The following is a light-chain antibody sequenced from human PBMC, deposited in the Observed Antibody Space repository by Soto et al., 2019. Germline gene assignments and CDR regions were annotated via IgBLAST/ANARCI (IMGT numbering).Light chain of an antibody. J-gene: IGLJ2*01. CDR3: LLYFGGAQLV. V-gene: IGLV7-43*01. CDR2: STS. CDR1: TGAVTSGYY. Sequence: QAVVTQEPSLTVSPGXXXXLTCASSTGAVTSGYYPNWFQQKPGQAPRPLIYSTSNRHSWTPDRFSGSLLGGKAALTLSGVQPEDEAEYYCLLYFGGAQLVFGGGTKLTVL.